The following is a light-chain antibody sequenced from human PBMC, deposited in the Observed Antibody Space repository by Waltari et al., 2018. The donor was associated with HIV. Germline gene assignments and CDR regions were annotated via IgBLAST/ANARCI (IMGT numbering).Light chain of an antibody. CDR1: QSVSSY. V-gene: IGKV3-11*01. CDR2: DAS. Sequence: EIVLTQSPATPSLSPGESATLTCRASQSVSSYLAWYQQKPGQAPRLLIYDASNRATGIPARFSGSGSGTDFTLTISSLEPEDFAVYYCQQCYNWPLTFGGGTKVEIK. J-gene: IGKJ4*02. CDR3: QQCYNWPLT.